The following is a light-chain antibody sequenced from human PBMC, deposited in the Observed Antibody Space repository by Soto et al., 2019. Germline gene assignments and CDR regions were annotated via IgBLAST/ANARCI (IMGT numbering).Light chain of an antibody. V-gene: IGKV2-30*01. J-gene: IGKJ1*01. CDR1: RSLVFSDGNTY. CDR3: MHSIDWPWT. CDR2: NVS. Sequence: VLTQSPLSVSVTVGQPASISCRSSRSLVFSDGNTYLHWFQQRPGQSPRRLIDNVSNRDSGVADRFTGSGSGNDFTLEISRVEAEDVGMYYCMHSIDWPWTFGQGTKVEIK.